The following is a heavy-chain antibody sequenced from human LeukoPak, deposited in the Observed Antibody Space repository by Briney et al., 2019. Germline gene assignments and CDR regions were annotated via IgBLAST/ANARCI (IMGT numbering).Heavy chain of an antibody. J-gene: IGHJ2*01. CDR3: AKIGVIGKWYYDI. D-gene: IGHD3-10*01. CDR1: GFSFSSHG. Sequence: GGSLRLSCAASGFSFSSHGMSWVRQAPGKGPEWVSSISSGSDYTFSADSVKGRFIVSRDNSKNTLYLQMYSLRAGDTAVYYCAKIGVIGKWYYDIWGRGSLVTVSS. V-gene: IGHV3-23*01. CDR2: ISSGSDYT.